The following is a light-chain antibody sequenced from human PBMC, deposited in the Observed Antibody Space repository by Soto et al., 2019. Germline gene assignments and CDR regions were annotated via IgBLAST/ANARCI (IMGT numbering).Light chain of an antibody. Sequence: EIVLTQSPGTLSLSPGERATLSCRASQSVSSSYLAWHQQKPGQAPRLLIYGAYNRATGIPDRFSGSGSGTDFTLTISRLEPEDVAVYYCQHYGTSPPYTFGQGTRLEIK. CDR3: QHYGTSPPYT. CDR2: GAY. J-gene: IGKJ2*01. V-gene: IGKV3-20*01. CDR1: QSVSSSY.